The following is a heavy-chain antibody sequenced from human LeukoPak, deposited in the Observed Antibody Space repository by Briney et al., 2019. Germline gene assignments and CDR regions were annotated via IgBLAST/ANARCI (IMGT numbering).Heavy chain of an antibody. V-gene: IGHV3-30*10. CDR1: GFTFSTLP. CDR3: ARGAGTMVYYIDV. J-gene: IGHJ6*03. CDR2: ISNDGSHE. D-gene: IGHD1-7*01. Sequence: GGSLRLSCAASGFTFSTLPMHWVRQAPGKGLQWVAVISNDGSHEYYRHSVKGRFTISRDNSKNTLFLQMNSLTIEDTAVYYCARGAGTMVYYIDVWGNGTTVTVSS.